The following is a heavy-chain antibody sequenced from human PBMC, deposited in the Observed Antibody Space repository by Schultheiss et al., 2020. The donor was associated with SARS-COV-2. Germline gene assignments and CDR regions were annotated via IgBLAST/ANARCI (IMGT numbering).Heavy chain of an antibody. V-gene: IGHV1-18*01. D-gene: IGHD6-19*01. CDR3: ARGAAVAGLNWFDP. CDR1: GYTFTSYA. J-gene: IGHJ5*02. CDR2: ISAYNGNT. Sequence: ASVKVSCKASGYTFTSYAMHWVRQAPGQRLEWMGWISAYNGNTNYAQKLQGRVTMTTDTSTSTAYMELRSLRSEDTAVYYCARGAAVAGLNWFDPWGQGTLVTVSS.